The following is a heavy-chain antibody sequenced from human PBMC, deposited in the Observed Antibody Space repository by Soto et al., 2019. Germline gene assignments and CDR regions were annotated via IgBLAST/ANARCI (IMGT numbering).Heavy chain of an antibody. D-gene: IGHD3-16*01. CDR1: GFSVSTRGVG. J-gene: IGHJ4*02. Sequence: QITLKESGPTLVKPTQTLTMTCTVSGFSVSTRGVGVGWIRQPPGKALEWVALIYWDGDDRYSPSLKSRLTITKDTAKNLVVLTMTNMDPADTATYYCARQQSWGRYFDYWGQGSLVTVSS. V-gene: IGHV2-5*02. CDR3: ARQQSWGRYFDY. CDR2: IYWDGDD.